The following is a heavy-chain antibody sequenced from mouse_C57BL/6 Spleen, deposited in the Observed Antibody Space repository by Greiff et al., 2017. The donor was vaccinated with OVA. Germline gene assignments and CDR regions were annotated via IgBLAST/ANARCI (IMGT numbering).Heavy chain of an antibody. J-gene: IGHJ3*01. CDR3: ARGGTTVPSFAY. CDR2: IHPNSGST. D-gene: IGHD1-1*01. CDR1: GYTFTSYW. V-gene: IGHV1-64*01. Sequence: QVQLQQSGAELVKPGASVKLSCKASGYTFTSYWMHWVKQRPGQGLEWIGMIHPNSGSTNYNEKFKSKATLTVDKSSSTAYMQLSSLTSEDSAVYYCARGGTTVPSFAYWGQGTLVTVSA.